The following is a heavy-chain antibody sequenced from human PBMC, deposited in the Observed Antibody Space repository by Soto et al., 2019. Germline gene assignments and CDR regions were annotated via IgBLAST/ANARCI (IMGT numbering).Heavy chain of an antibody. CDR3: AREIENLDY. V-gene: IGHV3-30*01. Sequence: PGGSLRLSCAASGFTFSSYAMHWVRQAPGKGLEWVTIISYDGRNKDYADSVKGRFAISRDNSKNTLYLQMNSLRAEDTAAYYCAREIENLDYWGQGTLVTVSS. CDR1: GFTFSSYA. J-gene: IGHJ4*02. CDR2: ISYDGRNK. D-gene: IGHD3-22*01.